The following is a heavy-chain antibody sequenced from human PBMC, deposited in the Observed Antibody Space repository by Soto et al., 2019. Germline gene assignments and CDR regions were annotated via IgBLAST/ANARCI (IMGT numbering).Heavy chain of an antibody. D-gene: IGHD6-13*01. CDR2: IYHSGST. J-gene: IGHJ5*02. Sequence: QVQLQESGPGLVKPSGTLSLTCAVSDGSISSSNWWSWVRQPPGKGLEWIGEIYHSGSTNYNPSLKSRVTISVDKSKNQFSLKLSSVTAADTAVYYCARPQGIAAAGPRVGFDPWGQGTLVTVSS. CDR1: DGSISSSNW. V-gene: IGHV4-4*02. CDR3: ARPQGIAAAGPRVGFDP.